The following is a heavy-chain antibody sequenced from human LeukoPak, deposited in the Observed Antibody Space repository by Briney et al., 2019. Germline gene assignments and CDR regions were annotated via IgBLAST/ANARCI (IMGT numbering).Heavy chain of an antibody. CDR3: ARDLQSSSGYYYVVGY. CDR1: GYTFTGYY. CDR2: INPNSGGT. V-gene: IGHV1-2*02. Sequence: ASVKVSCKASGYTFTGYYMHWVRQAPGQGLEWMGWINPNSGGTNYSQKFQGRVTMTRDTSISTAYMELSRLRSDDTAVYYCARDLQSSSGYYYVVGYWGQGTLVTVSS. D-gene: IGHD3-22*01. J-gene: IGHJ4*02.